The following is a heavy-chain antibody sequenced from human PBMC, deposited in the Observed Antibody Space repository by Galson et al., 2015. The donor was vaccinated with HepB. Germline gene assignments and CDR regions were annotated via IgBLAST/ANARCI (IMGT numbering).Heavy chain of an antibody. D-gene: IGHD1-26*01. CDR3: AKDGGEWELPGD. CDR2: IRYDGSNK. Sequence: SLRLSCAASGFTFSSYGMHWVRQAPGKGLEWVAFIRYDGSNKYYADSVKGRFTISRDNSKNTLYLQMNSLRAEDTAVYYCAKDGGEWELPGDWGQGTLVTVSS. CDR1: GFTFSSYG. V-gene: IGHV3-30*02. J-gene: IGHJ4*02.